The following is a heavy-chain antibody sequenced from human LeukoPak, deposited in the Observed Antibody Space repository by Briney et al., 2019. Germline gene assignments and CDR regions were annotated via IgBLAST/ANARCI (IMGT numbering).Heavy chain of an antibody. Sequence: GGSLRLSCAASGXTFSTYWGHWVRQAPGKGLVSVWRINIDGSSTIYADSVMGRFTISRDNAKNTLYLQMNSLRAEDTAVYYCARDRGGSGPTTTDYWGQGTLVTVSS. V-gene: IGHV3-74*01. CDR2: INIDGSST. D-gene: IGHD6-19*01. J-gene: IGHJ4*02. CDR3: ARDRGGSGPTTTDY. CDR1: GXTFSTYW.